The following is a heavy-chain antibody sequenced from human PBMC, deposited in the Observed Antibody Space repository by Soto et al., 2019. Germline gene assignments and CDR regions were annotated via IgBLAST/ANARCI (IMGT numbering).Heavy chain of an antibody. Sequence: SETLSRTCTVSGGSVSTGSYYWRWIRQPPGKGLEWVGYLYSSGRTNYNPSLKSGVMISVGTSRNQVSLKLSSVTGADKAVYYWAKGGIAEAANWLVPWGQGTVITVSS. CDR2: LYSSGRT. J-gene: IGHJ5*02. CDR3: AKGGIAEAANWLVP. D-gene: IGHD6-13*01. CDR1: GGSVSTGSYY. V-gene: IGHV4-61*01.